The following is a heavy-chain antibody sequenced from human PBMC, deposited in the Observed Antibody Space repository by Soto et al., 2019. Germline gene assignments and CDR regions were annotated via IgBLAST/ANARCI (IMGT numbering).Heavy chain of an antibody. CDR1: GFTFSSYG. Sequence: QVKLVESWGGVVQPGRSLRLSCAASGFTFSSYGMHWVRQAPGKGLEWVAVISYDGSNKYYADSVKGRFTISRDNSKNTLYLQMNSLRAEDTAVYYCAKEIGSSPGSYWGQGTLVTVSS. J-gene: IGHJ4*02. CDR2: ISYDGSNK. V-gene: IGHV3-30*18. CDR3: AKEIGSSPGSY. D-gene: IGHD6-13*01.